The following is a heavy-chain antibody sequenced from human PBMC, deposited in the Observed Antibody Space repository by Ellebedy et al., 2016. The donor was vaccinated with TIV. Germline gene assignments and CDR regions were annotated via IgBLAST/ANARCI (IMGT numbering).Heavy chain of an antibody. Sequence: GESLKISCAASGFTFSTYPMTWVRQAPGKGLEWVSLISANGGTKYYADSVKGRFTISRDNSKNTLFLQKSSLRTEDTAVYFCARRSTDFAFDPWGQGTLSTVSS. V-gene: IGHV3-23*01. D-gene: IGHD3/OR15-3a*01. CDR2: ISANGGTK. CDR3: ARRSTDFAFDP. CDR1: GFTFSTYP. J-gene: IGHJ5*02.